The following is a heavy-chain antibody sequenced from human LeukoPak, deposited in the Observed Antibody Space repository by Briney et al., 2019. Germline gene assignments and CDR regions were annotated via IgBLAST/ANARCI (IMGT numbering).Heavy chain of an antibody. CDR1: GGSIRSSTYY. CDR3: ASFITMVRGVHDY. V-gene: IGHV4-39*07. Sequence: SETLSLTCTVSGGSIRSSTYYWGWIRQPPGKGLEWIGSMYYRGSTYYNPSLKSRVTISVDTSKNQFSLKLSSVTAADTAVYYCASFITMVRGVHDYWGQGTRVTVSS. D-gene: IGHD3-10*01. J-gene: IGHJ4*02. CDR2: MYYRGST.